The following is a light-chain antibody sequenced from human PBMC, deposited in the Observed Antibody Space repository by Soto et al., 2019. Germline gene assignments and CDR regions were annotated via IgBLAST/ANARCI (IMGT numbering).Light chain of an antibody. V-gene: IGKV4-1*01. J-gene: IGKJ5*01. CDR3: QQYYSTPT. CDR1: QSVLYSSNNKNY. CDR2: WAS. Sequence: DIVMTQSPDSLAVSLGERATXNCKSSQSVLYSSNNKNYLAWYQQKPGQPPKLLIYWASTRESGVPDRFSGSRSGTDFTLTISSLQAEDVAVYYCQQYYSTPTFGQGTRLEIK.